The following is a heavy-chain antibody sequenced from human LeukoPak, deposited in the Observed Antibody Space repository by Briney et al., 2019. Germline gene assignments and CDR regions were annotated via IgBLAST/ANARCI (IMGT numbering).Heavy chain of an antibody. CDR3: AKSIFEMEPRGYFDY. Sequence: ETGGSLRLSCAASGFTFSSYAMSWVRQAPGKGLEWVSALSGSGGSTYFADSVRGRFTISRDNSKNTLDLQMNSLRAEDTAVYYCAKSIFEMEPRGYFDYWGQGTLVTVSS. J-gene: IGHJ4*02. CDR2: LSGSGGST. V-gene: IGHV3-23*01. CDR1: GFTFSSYA. D-gene: IGHD1-26*01.